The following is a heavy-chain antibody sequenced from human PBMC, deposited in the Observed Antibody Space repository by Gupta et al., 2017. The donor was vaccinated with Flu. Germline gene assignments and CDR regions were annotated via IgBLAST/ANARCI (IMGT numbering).Heavy chain of an antibody. CDR3: AREGSSGYYPQIWFDP. V-gene: IGHV4-59*01. CDR2: IYYSGST. CDR1: GGSNSRNY. Sequence: QVQLPESGPGLVKPSETLSFTCTVPGGSNSRNYWSWIRQPPGKGLKWIGYIYYSGSTNHNPSLKSRVTISVDTSKIQFSLKLSSVTAADADVYYCAREGSSGYYPQIWFDPWGQGTLVTGSS. D-gene: IGHD3-22*01. J-gene: IGHJ5*02.